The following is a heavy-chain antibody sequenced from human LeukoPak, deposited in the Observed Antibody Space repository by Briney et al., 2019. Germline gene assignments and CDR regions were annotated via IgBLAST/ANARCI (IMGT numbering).Heavy chain of an antibody. CDR1: GGTFSSYA. CDR2: IIPIFGIA. D-gene: IGHD5-24*01. CDR3: AREGRDAFDAFDI. V-gene: IGHV1-69*04. Sequence: SVKVSCEASGGTFSSYAISWVRQAPGQGLEWMGRIIPIFGIANYAQKFQGRVTITADKSTSTAYMELSSLRSEDTAVYYCAREGRDAFDAFDIWGQGTMVTVSS. J-gene: IGHJ3*02.